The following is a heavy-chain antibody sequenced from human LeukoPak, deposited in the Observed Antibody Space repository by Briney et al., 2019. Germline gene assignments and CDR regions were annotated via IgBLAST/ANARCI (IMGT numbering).Heavy chain of an antibody. CDR1: GYTFTSYD. CDR2: MNPNSGNT. Sequence: ASVKVSCKASGYTFTSYDINWVRQATGQGLEWMGWMNPNSGNTGYAQKFQGRVTMTRNPSISTAYMELSSLRSEDTAVYYCARGVIAARPRRRRSGFDYWGQGTLVTVSS. CDR3: ARGVIAARPRRRRSGFDY. J-gene: IGHJ4*02. D-gene: IGHD6-6*01. V-gene: IGHV1-8*01.